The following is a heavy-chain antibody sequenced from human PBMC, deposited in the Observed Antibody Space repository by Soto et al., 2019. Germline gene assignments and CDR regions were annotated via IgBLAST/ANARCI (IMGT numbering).Heavy chain of an antibody. D-gene: IGHD5-12*01. CDR2: IYSGGST. CDR1: GFTVSSNY. Sequence: WGSLRLSYAASGFTVSSNYISWVRQAPGKGLEWVSVIYSGGSTYYADSVKGRFTISRDNSKNTLYLQMNSLRAEDTAVYYCAREDGYRGGDAFDIWGQGTMVTVSS. CDR3: AREDGYRGGDAFDI. J-gene: IGHJ3*02. V-gene: IGHV3-66*01.